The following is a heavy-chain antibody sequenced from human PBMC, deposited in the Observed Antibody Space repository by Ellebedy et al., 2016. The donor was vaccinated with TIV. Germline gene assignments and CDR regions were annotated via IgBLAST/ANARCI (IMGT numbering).Heavy chain of an antibody. CDR2: ISWNSVIM. CDR3: AKDMGPSLRSNLAY. Sequence: SLKISXAASGFTFDDYAMHWVRQVPGKGLEWVSGISWNSVIMDYADSAKGRFTISRDNVKNSLYLQMNSLRPEDTAFYYCAKDMGPSLRSNLAYWGQGTLVTVSS. V-gene: IGHV3-9*01. CDR1: GFTFDDYA. D-gene: IGHD4-11*01. J-gene: IGHJ4*02.